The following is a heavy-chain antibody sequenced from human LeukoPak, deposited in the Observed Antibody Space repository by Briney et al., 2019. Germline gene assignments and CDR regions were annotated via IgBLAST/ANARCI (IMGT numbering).Heavy chain of an antibody. CDR2: IYPGDSDT. CDR3: ARPNDFWSGYYHY. V-gene: IGHV5-51*01. CDR1: GSRFTSYW. D-gene: IGHD3-3*01. Sequence: GESLKISCKGSGSRFTSYWIGWVRQMPGKGLGWMGIIYPGDSDTRYSPSFQGQVTISADKSISTAYLQWSSLKASDTAMYYCARPNDFWSGYYHYWGQGTLVTVSS. J-gene: IGHJ4*02.